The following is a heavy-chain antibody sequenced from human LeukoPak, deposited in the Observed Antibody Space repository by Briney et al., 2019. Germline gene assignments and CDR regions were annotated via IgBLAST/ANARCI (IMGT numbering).Heavy chain of an antibody. CDR2: IYYSGST. CDR3: ATDFWSGYYDAFDI. J-gene: IGHJ3*02. Sequence: PSETLSFTCTVSGGSISSYYWSWIWQPPGKGVEWIGYIYYSGSTNYNPSLKSRVTISVDTSKNQFSLKLSSVTAADTAVYYCATDFWSGYYDAFDIWGQGTMVTVSS. D-gene: IGHD3-3*01. CDR1: GGSISSYY. V-gene: IGHV4-59*01.